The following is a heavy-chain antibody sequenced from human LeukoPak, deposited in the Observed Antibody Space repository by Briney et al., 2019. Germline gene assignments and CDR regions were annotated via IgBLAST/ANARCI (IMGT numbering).Heavy chain of an antibody. J-gene: IGHJ4*02. CDR3: ARAPRGLGYFDY. Sequence: ASVKVSCKASGYTFNAYYMYWVRQAPGQGLEWMGWINPNSGGTNYAQKFLGRVTLTRDTSITTAYMELSRLIFDDTAVYYCARAPRGLGYFDYWGQGTLVTVSS. CDR1: GYTFNAYY. CDR2: INPNSGGT. V-gene: IGHV1-2*02. D-gene: IGHD3/OR15-3a*01.